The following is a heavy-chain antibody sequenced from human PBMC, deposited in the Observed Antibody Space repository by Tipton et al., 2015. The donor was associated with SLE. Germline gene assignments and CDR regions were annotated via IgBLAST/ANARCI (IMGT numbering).Heavy chain of an antibody. J-gene: IGHJ4*02. D-gene: IGHD3-22*01. CDR1: GGSISSGYY. CDR3: ARAPRRYDSSGYYFLLGPPPDYFDY. Sequence: TLSLTCTVSGGSISSGYYWSWIRQPPGKGLEWIGEINHSGSTNYNPSLKSRVTISVDTSKNQFSLKLTSVTAADTAVYYCARAPRRYDSSGYYFLLGPPPDYFDYWGQGTLVTVSS. CDR2: INHSGST. V-gene: IGHV4-34*01.